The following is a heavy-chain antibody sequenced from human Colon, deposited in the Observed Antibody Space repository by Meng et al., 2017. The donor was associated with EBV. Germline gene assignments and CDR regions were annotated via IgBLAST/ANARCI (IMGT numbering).Heavy chain of an antibody. V-gene: IGHV4-4*02. J-gene: IGHJ4*02. CDR3: ARNGDYNPGLY. D-gene: IGHD4-17*01. Sequence: VPLPESGPGLVKPSGTLSLTSAVSGDSMSNNWWSWVRQPPWKGLEWIGEIYHSGTTNYNPSLRSRVTISVDKSKNQFSLQLTSVTAADTAVYYCARNGDYNPGLYWGQGTLVTVSS. CDR2: IYHSGTT. CDR1: GDSMSNNW.